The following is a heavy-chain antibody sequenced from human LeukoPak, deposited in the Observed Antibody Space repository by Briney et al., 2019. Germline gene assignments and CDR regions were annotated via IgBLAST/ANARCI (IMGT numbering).Heavy chain of an antibody. J-gene: IGHJ4*02. CDR3: ARDRRGGYGYAY. V-gene: IGHV3-66*01. D-gene: IGHD5-18*01. CDR2: IYSGGST. CDR1: GFTFSSYA. Sequence: GGSLRLSCAASGFTFSSYAMSWVRQAPGKGLEWVSVIYSGGSTYYADSVKGRFTISRDNSKNTLYLQMNSLRAEDTAVYYCARDRRGGYGYAYWGQGTLVTVSS.